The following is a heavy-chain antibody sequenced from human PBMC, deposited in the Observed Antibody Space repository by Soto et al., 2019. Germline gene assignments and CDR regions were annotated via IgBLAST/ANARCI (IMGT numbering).Heavy chain of an antibody. CDR3: ARDRIAVGHYYGMDV. CDR2: INHSGST. CDR1: GGSFSGYY. J-gene: IGHJ6*02. Sequence: SETLSLTCAVYGGSFSGYYWSWIRQPPGKGLEWIGEINHSGSTNYNPSLKSRVTISVDTSKNQFSLKLSSVTAADTAVYYCARDRIAVGHYYGMDVWGQGTTATVSS. V-gene: IGHV4-34*01. D-gene: IGHD6-19*01.